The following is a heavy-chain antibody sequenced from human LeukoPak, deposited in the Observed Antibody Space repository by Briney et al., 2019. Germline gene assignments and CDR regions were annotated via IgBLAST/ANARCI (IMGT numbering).Heavy chain of an antibody. Sequence: GASVKVSCKASGYTFTSYGISWVRQAPGQGLEWMGWISAYSGNTNYAQKLQGRVTMTTDTSTSTAYMELRSLRSDDTAVYYCAREPGYCSSTSCYELDYWGQGTLVTVSS. V-gene: IGHV1-18*01. J-gene: IGHJ4*02. CDR3: AREPGYCSSTSCYELDY. D-gene: IGHD2-2*01. CDR1: GYTFTSYG. CDR2: ISAYSGNT.